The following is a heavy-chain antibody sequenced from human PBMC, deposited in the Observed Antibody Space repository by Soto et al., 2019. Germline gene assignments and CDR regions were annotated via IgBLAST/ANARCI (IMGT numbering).Heavy chain of an antibody. CDR2: VLSDGSMK. J-gene: IGHJ6*02. V-gene: IGHV3-30*03. CDR3: AREIQYNFWSGYHHGMDV. Sequence: GGSLRLSCAASGFSLIKHGMHWVRQAPGKGLEWVAFVLSDGSMKNYADSVKGRFTISRDNSKNTLYLQMDSLRVEDTAIYYCAREIQYNFWSGYHHGMDVWGQGTTVTVS. CDR1: GFSLIKHG. D-gene: IGHD3-3*01.